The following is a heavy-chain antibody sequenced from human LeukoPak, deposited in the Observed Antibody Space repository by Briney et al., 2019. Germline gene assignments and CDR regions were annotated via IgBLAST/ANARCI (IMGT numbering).Heavy chain of an antibody. CDR3: ARDTTGHRYIYGDYHPFDH. CDR1: GGTFSSYA. Sequence: SVKVSCKASGGTFSSYAISWVRQAPGQGLEYMGRIIPIFGTPNYAQKFQGRVTITTDESTTTAYMELSSLRSEDTAVYYCARDTTGHRYIYGDYHPFDHWGQGTLVTVSS. J-gene: IGHJ4*02. D-gene: IGHD4-17*01. CDR2: IIPIFGTP. V-gene: IGHV1-69*05.